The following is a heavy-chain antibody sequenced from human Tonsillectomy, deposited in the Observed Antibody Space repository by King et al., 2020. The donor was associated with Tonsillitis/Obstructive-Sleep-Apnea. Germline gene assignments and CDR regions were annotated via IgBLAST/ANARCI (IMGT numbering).Heavy chain of an antibody. CDR1: VGSISSSSYY. CDR3: ARQRGYDYGDYNYYYYMDV. D-gene: IGHD4-17*01. J-gene: IGHJ6*03. Sequence: QVQLQESGPGLVKPSETLSLTCTVSVGSISSSSYYWGWIRQPPGKGLEWIGSIYYSGCTYYNPSLKSRVTISVDTSKNQFSLKLSSVTAADTAVYYCARQRGYDYGDYNYYYYMDVWGKGTTVTVSS. V-gene: IGHV4-39*01. CDR2: IYYSGCT.